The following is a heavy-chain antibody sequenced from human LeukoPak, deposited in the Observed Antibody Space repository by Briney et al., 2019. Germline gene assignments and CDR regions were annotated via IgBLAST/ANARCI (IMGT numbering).Heavy chain of an antibody. D-gene: IGHD3-22*01. CDR3: ARVTGYMIEDYFDY. CDR2: IYYSGST. V-gene: IGHV4-59*01. Sequence: PSETLSLTCTVSGVSISSYYWIWIRQPPGKGLEWIGYIYYSGSTNYNPSLKSRVTISVETSKNQFSLKLSSVTAADTAVYYCARVTGYMIEDYFDYWGQGTLVTVSS. J-gene: IGHJ4*02. CDR1: GVSISSYY.